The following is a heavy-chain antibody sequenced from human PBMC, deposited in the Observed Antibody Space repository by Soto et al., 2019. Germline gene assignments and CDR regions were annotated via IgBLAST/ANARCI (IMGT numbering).Heavy chain of an antibody. Sequence: KPSETLSLTCAVYGGSFSGYYWSWIRQPPGKGLEWIGEINHSGSTNYNPSLKSRVTISVDTSKNQFSLKLSSVTAADTAVYYCASGPVGAAFDYWGQGTLVTVSS. CDR2: INHSGST. CDR3: ASGPVGAAFDY. D-gene: IGHD1-26*01. J-gene: IGHJ4*02. V-gene: IGHV4-34*01. CDR1: GGSFSGYY.